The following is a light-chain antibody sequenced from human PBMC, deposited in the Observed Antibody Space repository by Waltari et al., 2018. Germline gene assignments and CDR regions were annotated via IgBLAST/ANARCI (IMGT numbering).Light chain of an antibody. V-gene: IGLV4-69*02. CDR2: VNSDGSH. J-gene: IGLJ3*02. CDR1: SGHSNNA. CDR3: QTWGTGIGV. Sequence: QLVLTQSPSASASLGASVNLTCTLSSGHSNNAIEWPQQQPEKGPRYLMRVNSDGSHNKGDGIPDRFSGSSSGAERYLTISSLQSEDEADYYCQTWGTGIGVFGGGTKLTVL.